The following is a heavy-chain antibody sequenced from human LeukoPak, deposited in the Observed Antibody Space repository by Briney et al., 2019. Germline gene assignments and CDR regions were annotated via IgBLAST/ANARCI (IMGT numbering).Heavy chain of an antibody. D-gene: IGHD3-10*01. CDR2: MNPNSGNT. V-gene: IGHV1-8*01. Sequence: ASVKVSCKASGYTFTSYDINWVRQATGQGLEWMGWMNPNSGNTGYAQKFQGRVTMTRNTSISTAYMELSSLRPEDTAVYYCARVYGSGSYYNIYYYYYMDVWGKGTTVTISS. CDR3: ARVYGSGSYYNIYYYYYMDV. CDR1: GYTFTSYD. J-gene: IGHJ6*03.